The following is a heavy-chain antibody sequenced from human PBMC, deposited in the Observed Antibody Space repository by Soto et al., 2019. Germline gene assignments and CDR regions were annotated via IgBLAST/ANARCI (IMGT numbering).Heavy chain of an antibody. CDR1: GGTFSSYA. J-gene: IGHJ6*02. CDR2: IIPIFGTA. D-gene: IGHD2-2*01. CDR3: ARGVAPDIVLVPAAYTEYYYYYGMDV. Sequence: SVKVSCKASGGTFSSYAISWVRQAPGQGLEWMGGIIPIFGTANYAQKFQGRVTITADESTSTAYMELSSLRSEDTAVYYCARGVAPDIVLVPAAYTEYYYYYGMDVWG. V-gene: IGHV1-69*01.